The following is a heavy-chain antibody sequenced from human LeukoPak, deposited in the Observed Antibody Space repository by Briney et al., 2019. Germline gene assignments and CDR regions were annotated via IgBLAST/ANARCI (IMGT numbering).Heavy chain of an antibody. CDR3: ARSSSTSHWSDY. D-gene: IGHD2-2*01. J-gene: IGHJ4*02. V-gene: IGHV4-61*02. Sequence: PSETLSLTCTVSGGSISSGSYYWSWIRQPAGKGLEWIGRIYTSGSTNYNPSLKSRVTISVDTSKNQFSLKLSSVTAADTAVYYCARSSSTSHWSDYWGQGTLVTVSS. CDR1: GGSISSGSYY. CDR2: IYTSGST.